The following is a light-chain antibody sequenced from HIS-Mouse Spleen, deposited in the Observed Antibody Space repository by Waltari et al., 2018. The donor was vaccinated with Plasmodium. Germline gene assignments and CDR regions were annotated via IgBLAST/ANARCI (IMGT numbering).Light chain of an antibody. CDR2: GAS. CDR1: QSASSSY. V-gene: IGKV3-20*01. Sequence: EIVLTQSPGTLSLSPGERATLSCRARQSASSSYLAWYQQKPGQAPRLLIYGASSRATGIPDRFSGSGSGTDFTLTISRLEPEDFATYYCQQFNSYLGGLTFGPGTKVDIK. CDR3: QQFNSYLGGLT. J-gene: IGKJ3*01.